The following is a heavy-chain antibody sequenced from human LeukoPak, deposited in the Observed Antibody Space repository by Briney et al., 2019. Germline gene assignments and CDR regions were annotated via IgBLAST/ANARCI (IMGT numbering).Heavy chain of an antibody. Sequence: ASMKVSCKSSGFTFTDYYIHWVRQAPGQGLEWMGWISAYNGNTNYAQKLQGRVTMTTDTSTSTAYMELRSLRSDDTAVYYCARDVNSSGYSAFGYWGQGTLVTVSS. CDR2: ISAYNGNT. D-gene: IGHD6-19*01. J-gene: IGHJ4*02. CDR1: GFTFTDYY. V-gene: IGHV1-18*04. CDR3: ARDVNSSGYSAFGY.